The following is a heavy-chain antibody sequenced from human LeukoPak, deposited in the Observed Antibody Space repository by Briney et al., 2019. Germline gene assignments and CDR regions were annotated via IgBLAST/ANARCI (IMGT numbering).Heavy chain of an antibody. CDR3: ARVNLDYYDSSGYYPEYFQH. CDR1: GFNFSSYS. D-gene: IGHD3-22*01. J-gene: IGHJ1*01. V-gene: IGHV3-21*01. Sequence: GGSLRLSCAASGFNFSSYSMNWVRQAPGKGLEWVSSISSSSSYIYYADSVKGRFTISRDNAKNSLYLQMNSLRAEDTAVYYCARVNLDYYDSSGYYPEYFQHWGQGTLVTVSS. CDR2: ISSSSSYI.